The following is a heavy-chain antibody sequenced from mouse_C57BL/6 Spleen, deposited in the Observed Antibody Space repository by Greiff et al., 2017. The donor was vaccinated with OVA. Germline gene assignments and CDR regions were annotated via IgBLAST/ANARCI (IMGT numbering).Heavy chain of an antibody. V-gene: IGHV1-55*01. Sequence: QVQLQQPGAELVKPGASVKMSCKASGYTFTSYWITWVKQRPGQGLEWIGDIYPGSGSTNYNEKFKSKATLTVDTSSSTAYMQLSSLTSEDSAVYYCARFITSVVATRAMDYWGQGTSVTVSS. CDR2: IYPGSGST. CDR3: ARFITSVVATRAMDY. D-gene: IGHD1-1*01. J-gene: IGHJ4*01. CDR1: GYTFTSYW.